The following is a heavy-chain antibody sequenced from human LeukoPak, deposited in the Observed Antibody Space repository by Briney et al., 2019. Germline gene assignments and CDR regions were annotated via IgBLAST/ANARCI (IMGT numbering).Heavy chain of an antibody. V-gene: IGHV3-23*01. CDR3: VKGRCSGPGCDSFDY. Sequence: GGSLRLSCAASGLVFGKYAMAWVRQAPGKGLECVSNISDDSSFTYYLDSVKGRSTIFRDNSKNTLYLHMNSLKAEDTAVYYCVKGRCSGPGCDSFDYWGQGTLVTVSS. J-gene: IGHJ4*02. CDR2: ISDDSSFT. D-gene: IGHD5-12*01. CDR1: GLVFGKYA.